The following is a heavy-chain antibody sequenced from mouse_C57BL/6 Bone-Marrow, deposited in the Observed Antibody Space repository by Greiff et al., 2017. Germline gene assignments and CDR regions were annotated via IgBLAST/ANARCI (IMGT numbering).Heavy chain of an antibody. CDR2: IDPANGNT. V-gene: IGHV14-3*01. D-gene: IGHD1-1*01. Sequence: EVQGVESVAELVRPGASVKLSCTASGFNIKNTYMHWVKQRPEQGLEWMGRIDPANGNTKYAPKFQGKATITADTSSNTAYLQLSSLTSEDTAIYYCADYYGSRWYFDVWGTGTTVTVSS. J-gene: IGHJ1*03. CDR3: ADYYGSRWYFDV. CDR1: GFNIKNTY.